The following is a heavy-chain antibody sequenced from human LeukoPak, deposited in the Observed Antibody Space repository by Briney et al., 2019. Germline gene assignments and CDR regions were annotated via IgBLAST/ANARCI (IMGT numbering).Heavy chain of an antibody. V-gene: IGHV3-48*04. J-gene: IGHJ4*02. CDR2: ISSSGTTV. CDR3: AGGFGSYSPDY. CDR1: GFTFSNCG. D-gene: IGHD3-10*01. Sequence: GGSLRLSCATSGFTFSNCGMSWVRQAPGKGLEWVSYISSSGTTVYYADSVKGRFTISRDNAKSALYLQMNSLRVEDTAVYYCAGGFGSYSPDYWGQGTLVTVSS.